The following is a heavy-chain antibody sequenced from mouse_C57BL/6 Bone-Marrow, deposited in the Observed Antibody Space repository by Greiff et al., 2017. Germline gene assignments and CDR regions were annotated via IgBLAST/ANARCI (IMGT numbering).Heavy chain of an antibody. Sequence: QVQLQQSGAELASPGASVTLSCKASGYTFTDHIMNWVKKRPGQGLEWIGRIYPVSGETNYNQKFMGKATFSVDRSSSPGDMELNILASEDPAVYYCGSGICYDPFAYWGQGTLVTVSA. CDR1: GYTFTDHI. CDR2: IYPVSGET. D-gene: IGHD2-4*01. V-gene: IGHV1-11*01. J-gene: IGHJ3*01. CDR3: GSGICYDPFAY.